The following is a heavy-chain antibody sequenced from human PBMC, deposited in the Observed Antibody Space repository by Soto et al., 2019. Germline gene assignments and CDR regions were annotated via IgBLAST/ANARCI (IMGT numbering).Heavy chain of an antibody. J-gene: IGHJ4*02. D-gene: IGHD3-9*01. Sequence: SETLSLTCTVSGGSITGYSWSWIRQPPGRGLEWIGYIYYSGTTIYNPSLKSRVTISGDTSKNQFSLKLSSVTAADTAVYYCARTPGGYHNHASYYFDYWGQGTLVTVSS. CDR1: GGSITGYS. CDR2: IYYSGTT. V-gene: IGHV4-59*01. CDR3: ARTPGGYHNHASYYFDY.